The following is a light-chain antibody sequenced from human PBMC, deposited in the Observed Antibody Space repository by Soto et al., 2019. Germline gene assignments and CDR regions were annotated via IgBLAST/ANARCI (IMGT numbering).Light chain of an antibody. CDR3: QQYYDWPQT. Sequence: IVLTQSPVTLSVSPGERATLSCTASQRIGSNLAWYQQKPGQAPRLLIYGASTRATGIPDTFSGTGSATAFTLTISSLQSDEVAVYYCQQYYDWPQTVGRGTKVAIK. CDR2: GAS. J-gene: IGKJ4*01. CDR1: QRIGSN. V-gene: IGKV3-15*01.